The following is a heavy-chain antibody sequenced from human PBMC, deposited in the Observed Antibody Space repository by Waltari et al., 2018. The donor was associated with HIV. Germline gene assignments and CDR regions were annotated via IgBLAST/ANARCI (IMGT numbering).Heavy chain of an antibody. CDR1: GGSISSGGYY. D-gene: IGHD3-22*01. J-gene: IGHJ1*01. CDR2: TYYSGST. Sequence: QVQLQESGPGLVKPSQTLSLTCTVSGGSISSGGYYWSWICQHPGKCLEWIGYTYYSGSTYDNPSLKSRVTISVDTSKNHFSLKLSSVTAADTAVYYCARAPWAYDSSGSQAPAEYFQHWGQGTLVTVSS. CDR3: ARAPWAYDSSGSQAPAEYFQH. V-gene: IGHV4-31*03.